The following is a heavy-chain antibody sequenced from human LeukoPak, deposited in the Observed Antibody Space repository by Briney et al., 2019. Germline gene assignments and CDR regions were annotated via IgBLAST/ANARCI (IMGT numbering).Heavy chain of an antibody. CDR1: GFTFSSYA. D-gene: IGHD2-21*01. CDR2: ISGSGVNT. V-gene: IGHV3-23*01. J-gene: IGHJ4*02. CDR3: ATEKGDSPDY. Sequence: GGSLRLSCAASGFTFSSYAMHWVRQAPGKGLEWVSGISGSGVNTYYADSVKGRFTISRDNFKNTLYLRMNSLRAEDTAVYYCATEKGDSPDYWGQGTLVTVSS.